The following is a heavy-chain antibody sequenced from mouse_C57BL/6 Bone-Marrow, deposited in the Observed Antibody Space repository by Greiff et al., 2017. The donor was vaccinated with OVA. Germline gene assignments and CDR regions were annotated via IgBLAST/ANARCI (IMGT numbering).Heavy chain of an antibody. CDR2: ISYSGST. Sequence: EVKLVESGPGMVKPSQSLSLTCTVTGYSITSGYDWHWIRHFPGNKLEWMGYISYSGSTNYNPSLKSRISITHDTSKNHFFLKLNSVTTEDTATYYCAREGYYEGYYAMDYWGQGTSVTVSS. CDR1: GYSITSGYD. V-gene: IGHV3-1*01. D-gene: IGHD1-1*01. J-gene: IGHJ4*01. CDR3: AREGYYEGYYAMDY.